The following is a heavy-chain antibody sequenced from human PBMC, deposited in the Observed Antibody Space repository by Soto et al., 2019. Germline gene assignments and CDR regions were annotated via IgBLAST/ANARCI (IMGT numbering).Heavy chain of an antibody. V-gene: IGHV3-11*01. CDR3: ARDPATVNPDFDY. CDR1: GFTFSDYY. CDR2: ISSSGSTI. J-gene: IGHJ4*02. D-gene: IGHD4-17*01. Sequence: GGSLRLSCAASGFTFSDYYMSWIRQAPGKGLEWVSYISSSGSTIYYADSVKGRFTISRDNAKNSLYLQMNSLRAEDTAVYYCARDPATVNPDFDYWGQGTLVTVSS.